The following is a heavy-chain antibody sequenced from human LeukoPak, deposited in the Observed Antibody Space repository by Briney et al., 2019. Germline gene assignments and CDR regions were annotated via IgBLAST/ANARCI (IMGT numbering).Heavy chain of an antibody. CDR1: GFIFRRYG. CDR3: ARDSPYYDILTGYPYYFDY. V-gene: IGHV3-33*01. D-gene: IGHD3-9*01. J-gene: IGHJ4*02. Sequence: GGSLRLSCAASGFIFRRYGMHWVRQAPGKGLEWVAIIWDDGNNEDYADSVKGRFTISRDNSRNTLNLEMNSLRVEDTAVYYCARDSPYYDILTGYPYYFDYWGQGTLVTVSS. CDR2: IWDDGNNE.